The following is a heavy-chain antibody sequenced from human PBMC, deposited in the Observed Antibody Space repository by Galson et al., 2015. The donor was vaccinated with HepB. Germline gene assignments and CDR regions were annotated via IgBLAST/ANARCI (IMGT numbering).Heavy chain of an antibody. J-gene: IGHJ6*02. CDR1: GYTFTSNA. D-gene: IGHD3-16*01. Sequence: SVKVSCKASGYTFTSNAIHWVRQAPGQGLEWMGWMNAVNGNTKYSQNFEGRVSITRDTSANTIYLELSSLRSEDTAVYYCARDLSRAPPPKVELRQNYYYFGIDVWGQGTTVTVSS. V-gene: IGHV1-3*01. CDR2: MNAVNGNT. CDR3: ARDLSRAPPPKVELRQNYYYFGIDV.